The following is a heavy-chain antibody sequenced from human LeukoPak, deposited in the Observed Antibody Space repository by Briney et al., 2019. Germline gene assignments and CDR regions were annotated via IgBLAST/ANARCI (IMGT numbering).Heavy chain of an antibody. CDR3: AREIAARPDYFDY. CDR1: GGSISSYY. V-gene: IGHV4-59*01. J-gene: IGHJ4*02. CDR2: MYYSGST. D-gene: IGHD6-6*01. Sequence: PSETLSLTCTVSGGSISSYYWSWIRQPPGKGLEWIGYMYYSGSTNYNPSLKSRVTISVDTSKNQFSLKLSSVTAADPAVYYCAREIAARPDYFDYWGQGTLVTVSS.